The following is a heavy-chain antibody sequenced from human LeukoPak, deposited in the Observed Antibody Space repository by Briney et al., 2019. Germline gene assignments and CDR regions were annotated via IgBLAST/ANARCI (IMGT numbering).Heavy chain of an antibody. Sequence: KPGESLRLSCAASGFTFSSYSMNWVRQAPGEGLEWVSSISSSSSYIYYADSVKGRFTISRDNAKNSLYLQMNSLRAEDTAVYYCARGGTAMVMLSPKDDYWGQGTLVTVSS. D-gene: IGHD5-18*01. CDR3: ARGGTAMVMLSPKDDY. J-gene: IGHJ4*02. CDR1: GFTFSSYS. CDR2: ISSSSSYI. V-gene: IGHV3-21*01.